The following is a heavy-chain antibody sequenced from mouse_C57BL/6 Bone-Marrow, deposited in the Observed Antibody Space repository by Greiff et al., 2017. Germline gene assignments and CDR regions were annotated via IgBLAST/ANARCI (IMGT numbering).Heavy chain of an antibody. J-gene: IGHJ2*01. V-gene: IGHV1-26*01. CDR3: ARDYYGSSWYFDY. Sequence: EVQLQQSGPELVKPGASVKISCKASGYTFTDYYMNWVKQSHGKSLEWIGDIIPNNGGTSYNQKLKGKATLTVDKSSSPAYMELRSLTSEDSAVYYCARDYYGSSWYFDYWGQGTILTVSS. D-gene: IGHD1-1*01. CDR2: IIPNNGGT. CDR1: GYTFTDYY.